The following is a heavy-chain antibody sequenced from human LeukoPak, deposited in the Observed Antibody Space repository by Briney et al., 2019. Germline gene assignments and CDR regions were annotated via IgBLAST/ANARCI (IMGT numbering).Heavy chain of an antibody. D-gene: IGHD6-13*01. Sequence: SETLSLTCTVSGGSISSYYWSWIRQPPGKGLEWIGYIYYSGSTNYNPSLKSRVTISADTSKNQFSLKLSSVTAADTAVYYCARVGPRSSSWQYYYGMDVWGQGTTVTVSS. CDR2: IYYSGST. V-gene: IGHV4-59*01. J-gene: IGHJ6*02. CDR1: GGSISSYY. CDR3: ARVGPRSSSWQYYYGMDV.